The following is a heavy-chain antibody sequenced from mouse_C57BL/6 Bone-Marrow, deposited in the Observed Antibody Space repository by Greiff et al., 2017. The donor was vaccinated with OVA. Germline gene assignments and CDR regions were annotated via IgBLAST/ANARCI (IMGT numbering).Heavy chain of an antibody. CDR3: ARAGNYGRMDY. V-gene: IGHV5-4*01. CDR1: GFTFSSYA. D-gene: IGHD1-2*01. CDR2: ISDGGSYT. Sequence: EVQLVESGGGLVKPGGSLKLSCAASGFTFSSYAMSWVRQTPEKRLEWVATISDGGSYTYYPDNVKGRFTISRDNAKNNLYLQMSQLKSEDTAMYYCARAGNYGRMDYWGQGTSVTVSS. J-gene: IGHJ4*01.